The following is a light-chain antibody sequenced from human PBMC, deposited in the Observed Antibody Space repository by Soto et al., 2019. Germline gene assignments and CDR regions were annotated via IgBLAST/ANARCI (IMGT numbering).Light chain of an antibody. V-gene: IGKV1-39*01. Sequence: DIQMTQSPSSLSASVGDRVTITCRASQSISSYLNWYQQKPGKAPKLLIYAASSLQSGVPSRLSGSGSGTDCTLTISSLQPEDFATYYCQQSYSTPPEYTFGQGTKLEIK. CDR3: QQSYSTPPEYT. CDR1: QSISSY. J-gene: IGKJ2*01. CDR2: AAS.